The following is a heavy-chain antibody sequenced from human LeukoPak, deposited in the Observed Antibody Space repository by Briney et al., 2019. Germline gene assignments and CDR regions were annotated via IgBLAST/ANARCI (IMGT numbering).Heavy chain of an antibody. CDR1: GGSLSGYY. V-gene: IGHV4-34*01. D-gene: IGHD2-8*02. J-gene: IGHJ4*02. Sequence: SETLSLTCAVYGGSLSGYYWSWLRQPQGKGLEWVGEISHSGRNNYKPSLRSRVTISVDTSKNQFSLKLSSVTAADTAVYYCARGRYCTGTNCYRVDFDYWGQGTLVTVSS. CDR3: ARGRYCTGTNCYRVDFDY. CDR2: ISHSGRN.